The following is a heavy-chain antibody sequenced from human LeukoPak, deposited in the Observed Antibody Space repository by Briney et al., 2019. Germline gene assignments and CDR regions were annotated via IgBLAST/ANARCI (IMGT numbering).Heavy chain of an antibody. V-gene: IGHV3-30-3*01. J-gene: IGHJ4*02. CDR1: GFTFTAYL. CDR2: MSSDGNAM. CDR3: VRESEYYFDHSASFDY. Sequence: GRSLRLSCAASGFTFTAYLIHWVRQAPGKGLEWVAVMSSDGNAMFYADSVRGRFTISRDNSKNTLYLQMNSLRAEDSAVYYCVRESEYYFDHSASFDYWGQGTLVTVSS. D-gene: IGHD3-22*01.